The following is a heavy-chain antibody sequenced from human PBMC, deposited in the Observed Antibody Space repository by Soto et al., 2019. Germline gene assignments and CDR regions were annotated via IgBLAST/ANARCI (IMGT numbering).Heavy chain of an antibody. CDR1: GYTFVNYD. V-gene: IGHV1-2*04. D-gene: IGHD6-19*01. J-gene: IGHJ6*02. CDR3: ARARRAGYSSGPYYYYGMDV. Sequence: GASVKVSCKASGYTFVNYDINWVRQATGQGLEWMGWINPNSGGTNYAQKFQGWVTMTRDTSISTTYMELSRLRSDDTAVYYCARARRAGYSSGPYYYYGMDVWG. CDR2: INPNSGGT.